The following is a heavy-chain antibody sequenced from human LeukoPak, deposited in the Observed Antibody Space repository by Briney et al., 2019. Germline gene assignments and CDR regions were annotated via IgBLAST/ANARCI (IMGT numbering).Heavy chain of an antibody. J-gene: IGHJ4*02. CDR1: GFTFRSYW. Sequence: GGSLRLSCAASGFTFRSYWMHWVRQAPGKGLVWVARINSDGSSTRYADSVKGRFTISRDNAKNTLYLQMNSLRAEDTAVYYCAREEVSGNYIGYWGQGTLVTVSS. CDR2: INSDGSST. V-gene: IGHV3-74*01. D-gene: IGHD1-26*01. CDR3: AREEVSGNYIGY.